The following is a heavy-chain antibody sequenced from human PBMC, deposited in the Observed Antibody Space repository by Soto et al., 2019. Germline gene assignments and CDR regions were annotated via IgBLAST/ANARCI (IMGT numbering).Heavy chain of an antibody. CDR2: IWYDGTNK. V-gene: IGHV3-33*01. CDR3: ASSIN. J-gene: IGHJ4*02. CDR1: GFPFSSYG. Sequence: GGSLRLSCAASGFPFSSYGMHWVLQAPVKGLDWVAVIWYDGTNKDYADSVKGRFTISRDNSKNTLFLQMNNLRVDDTAVYYCASSINWGQGTLVTVSS.